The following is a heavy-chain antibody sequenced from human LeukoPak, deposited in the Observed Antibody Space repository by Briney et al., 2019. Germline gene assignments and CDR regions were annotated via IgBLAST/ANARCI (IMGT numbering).Heavy chain of an antibody. J-gene: IGHJ5*02. CDR3: AINGSYSSGWYLS. V-gene: IGHV4-34*01. CDR2: INHSGST. D-gene: IGHD6-19*01. Sequence: SETLSLTCAVYGGSFSGYYWSWIRQPPGKGLEWIGEINHSGSTNYNPSLKSRVTISVDTSKNQFSLMLSSVTAADTAVYYCAINGSYSSGWYLSWGQGTLVTVSS. CDR1: GGSFSGYY.